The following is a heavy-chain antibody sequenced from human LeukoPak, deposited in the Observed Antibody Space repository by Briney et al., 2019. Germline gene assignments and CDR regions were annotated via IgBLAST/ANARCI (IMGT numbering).Heavy chain of an antibody. CDR2: INPNSGGT. CDR1: GYTFTGYY. V-gene: IGHV1-2*02. J-gene: IGHJ4*02. D-gene: IGHD5-12*01. Sequence: ASVKVSCKASGYTFTGYYMHWVRQAPGQGLEWMGWINPNSGGTNYAQEFQGRVTMTRDTSISTAYMELSRLRSDDTAVYYCARDRSGYDRVFDYWGQGTLVTVSS. CDR3: ARDRSGYDRVFDY.